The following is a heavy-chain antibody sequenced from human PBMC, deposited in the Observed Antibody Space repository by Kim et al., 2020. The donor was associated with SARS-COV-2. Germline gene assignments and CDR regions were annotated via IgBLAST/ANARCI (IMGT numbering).Heavy chain of an antibody. V-gene: IGHV3-7*03. J-gene: IGHJ4*02. CDR1: GFTFSSYW. CDR3: ARDSSGWYENQIFDY. D-gene: IGHD6-19*01. CDR2: IKQDGSEK. Sequence: GGSLRLSCAASGFTFSSYWMSWVRQAPGKGLEWVAYIKQDGSEKYYVDSVKGRFTISRDNAKNSLYLQMNSLRAEDTAVYYCARDSSGWYENQIFDYWGQGTLVTVSS.